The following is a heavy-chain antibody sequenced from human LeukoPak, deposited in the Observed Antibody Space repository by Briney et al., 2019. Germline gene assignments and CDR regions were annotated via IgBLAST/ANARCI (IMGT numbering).Heavy chain of an antibody. D-gene: IGHD1-26*01. Sequence: PGGSLRLSCATSGFTFNDHYVDWVRQAPGKGLEWVGRTRNKAKSYTTDYSASVKGRFILSRDDSKNSVFLQVNSLRTEDTAVYYCARSMDSGGSRRIIDLDYWGQGTLVTVSS. V-gene: IGHV3-72*01. CDR2: TRNKAKSYTT. CDR1: GFTFNDHY. CDR3: ARSMDSGGSRRIIDLDY. J-gene: IGHJ4*02.